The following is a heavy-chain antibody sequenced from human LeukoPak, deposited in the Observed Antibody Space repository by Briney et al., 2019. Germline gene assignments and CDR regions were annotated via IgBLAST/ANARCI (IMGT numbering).Heavy chain of an antibody. V-gene: IGHV3-30*03. CDR2: ISYDGSNK. D-gene: IGHD4-17*01. Sequence: PGGSLRLSCAASGFTFSSYGMHWVRQAPGKGLEWVAVISYDGSNKYYADSVKGRFTISRDNSKNTLYLQMNSLRAEDTAVYYCARVVGSGRLTVTIPYNWFDPWGQGTLVTVSS. CDR3: ARVVGSGRLTVTIPYNWFDP. J-gene: IGHJ5*02. CDR1: GFTFSSYG.